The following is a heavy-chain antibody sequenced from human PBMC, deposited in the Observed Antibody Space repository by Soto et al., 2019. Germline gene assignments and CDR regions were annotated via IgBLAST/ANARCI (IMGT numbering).Heavy chain of an antibody. V-gene: IGHV4-59*01. CDR2: IYYSGST. CDR1: GGSISSYY. CDR3: ARTIIAKVGSSSPPGYYYYYGMDV. Sequence: SETLSLTCTVSGGSISSYYWSWIRQPPGKGLEWIGYIYYSGSTNYNPSLKSRVTISVDTSKNQFSLKLSSVTAADTAVYYCARTIIAKVGSSSPPGYYYYYGMDVWGQGTTVTSP. D-gene: IGHD6-6*01. J-gene: IGHJ6*02.